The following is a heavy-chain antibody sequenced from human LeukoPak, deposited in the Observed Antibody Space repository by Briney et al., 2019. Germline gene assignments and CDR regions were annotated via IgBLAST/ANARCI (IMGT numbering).Heavy chain of an antibody. D-gene: IGHD1-26*01. J-gene: IGHJ3*02. CDR1: GFTFSDYY. CDR2: ISSSGSNI. CDR3: ARAVSVAAIDAFDI. V-gene: IGHV3-11*01. Sequence: PGGSLRLSCAASGFTFSDYYMSWIRQAPGKGLEWVSYISSSGSNIYYADSVKGRFTISRDNAKNSLYLQMNSLRAEDTAVYYCARAVSVAAIDAFDIWGQGTMVTVSS.